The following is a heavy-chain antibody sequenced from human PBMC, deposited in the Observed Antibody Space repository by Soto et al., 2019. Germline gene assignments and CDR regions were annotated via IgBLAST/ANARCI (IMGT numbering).Heavy chain of an antibody. V-gene: IGHV6-1*01. Sequence: PSQTLSLTCVISGDSVSSSRVAWNWVRQSPSRGLEGLGRTYYRSRWYSDFAVSVRGRIVINADTSKDQFSLQLNSVTPEDTAVYFCARSEEDSDYYYYGLDVWGQGTTVTVSS. CDR1: GDSVSSSRVA. CDR2: TYYRSRWYS. D-gene: IGHD2-15*01. CDR3: ARSEEDSDYYYYGLDV. J-gene: IGHJ6*02.